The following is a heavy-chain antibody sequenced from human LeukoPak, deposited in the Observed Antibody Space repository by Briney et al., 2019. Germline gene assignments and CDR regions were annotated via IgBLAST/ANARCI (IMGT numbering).Heavy chain of an antibody. CDR3: ARVAYDSSD. D-gene: IGHD3-22*01. V-gene: IGHV4-61*01. J-gene: IGHJ4*02. Sequence: SETLSLTCTVSGGSVSSGSYYWRWIRQPPGKGLRWIGYIYYSGSTNYNPSLKSRVTISVDTSKNQFSLKLSSVTAADTAVYYCARVAYDSSDWGQGTLVTVSS. CDR2: IYYSGST. CDR1: GGSVSSGSYY.